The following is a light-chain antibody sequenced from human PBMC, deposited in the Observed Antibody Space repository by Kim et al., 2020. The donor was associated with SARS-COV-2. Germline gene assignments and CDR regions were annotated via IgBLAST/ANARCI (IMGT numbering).Light chain of an antibody. CDR1: QDITNY. V-gene: IGKV1-33*01. CDR2: DAS. J-gene: IGKJ4*02. Sequence: DIQLTQSSSSLSASVGDRLTITCQASQDITNYLNWYQQKPGKAPKLLIYDASNLETGVPSRFSGSGSGTDFTLTIDSLQPEDIGTYYCQHNNLILTFGGGTKVDIK. CDR3: QHNNLILT.